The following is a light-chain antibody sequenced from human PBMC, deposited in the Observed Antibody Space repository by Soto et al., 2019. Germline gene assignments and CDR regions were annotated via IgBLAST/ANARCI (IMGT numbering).Light chain of an antibody. CDR3: QQYNGYST. CDR1: QSIDNW. J-gene: IGKJ1*01. V-gene: IGKV1-5*03. Sequence: DIQMTQSPSTLSASVGDRVTITCRASQSIDNWLAWYQQKPGKAPNLLIYKASSLQSGVPSRFSGSGSGTEFTLTISSLQPDDFATYYCQQYNGYSTFGQGTKVEIK. CDR2: KAS.